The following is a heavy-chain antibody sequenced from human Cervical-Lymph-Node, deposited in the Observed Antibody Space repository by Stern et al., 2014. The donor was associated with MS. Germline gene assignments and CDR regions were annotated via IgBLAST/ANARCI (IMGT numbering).Heavy chain of an antibody. J-gene: IGHJ4*02. V-gene: IGHV1-2*06. CDR2: THPNSGDS. CDR1: GYSFTGNY. Sequence: QVQLVQSGAAVKKPGASVKVSCKAAGYSFTGNYIHLLRQAPGQGLEWMGRTHPNSGDSNYALKFQGRVTMTRDTSISTAYMNLNRLGIDDTAVYYCARERGRAGPAMADFWGQGTLVTVSS. D-gene: IGHD5-18*01. CDR3: ARERGRAGPAMADF.